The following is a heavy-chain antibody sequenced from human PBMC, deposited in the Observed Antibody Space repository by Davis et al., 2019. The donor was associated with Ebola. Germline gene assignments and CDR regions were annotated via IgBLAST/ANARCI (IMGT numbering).Heavy chain of an antibody. D-gene: IGHD3-10*01. CDR1: GYTFTNYY. J-gene: IGHJ6*02. V-gene: IGHV1-46*03. CDR2: INPNDGRT. Sequence: AASVKVSCKASGYTFTNYYMHWVRQAPGQGLEWMGMINPNDGRTIYAQKFQGRVTMTRDTSTSTVYMELSSLRSEDTAVYYCARFMVRGALKGMDVWGQGTTVTVSS. CDR3: ARFMVRGALKGMDV.